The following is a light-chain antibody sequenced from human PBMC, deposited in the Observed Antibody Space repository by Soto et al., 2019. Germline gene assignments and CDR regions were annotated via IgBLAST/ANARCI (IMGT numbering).Light chain of an antibody. Sequence: EIVMTQSPATLSVSPGERATLSCRASQSVSSNLAWYQQKPGQAPRLLIYGASTRATGIPARFSGSGSGTEFTLTISSLKSEDFAVYYCQQCNNWPLYTFGQGTKVDIK. J-gene: IGKJ2*01. CDR1: QSVSSN. CDR3: QQCNNWPLYT. V-gene: IGKV3-15*01. CDR2: GAS.